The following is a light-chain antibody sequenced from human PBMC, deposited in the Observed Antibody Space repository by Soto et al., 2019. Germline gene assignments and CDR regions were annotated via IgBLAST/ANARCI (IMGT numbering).Light chain of an antibody. J-gene: IGKJ1*01. CDR1: QSISSW. CDR3: QQYNSYSPT. Sequence: DLQMTQSPSTLSASVGDRVTITCRASQSISSWLAWYQQKPGKAPKLLIYDASSLESGVPSRFSGSGSGTEFTLTISSLQPDDVATYYCQQYNSYSPTFGQGTKVEIK. CDR2: DAS. V-gene: IGKV1-5*01.